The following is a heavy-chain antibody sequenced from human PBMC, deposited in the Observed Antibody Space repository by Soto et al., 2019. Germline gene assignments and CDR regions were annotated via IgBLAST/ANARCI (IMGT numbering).Heavy chain of an antibody. CDR1: GFTFSSYA. V-gene: IGHV3-23*01. J-gene: IGHJ5*02. CDR3: AKDLGSIVVVPAADNWFDP. Sequence: GGSLRLSCAASGFTFSSYAMSWVRQAPGKGLEWVSAISGSGGSTYYADSVKGRFTISRDNSKNTLYLQMNSLRAEDTAVYYCAKDLGSIVVVPAADNWFDPWGQGTLVTVSS. D-gene: IGHD2-2*01. CDR2: ISGSGGST.